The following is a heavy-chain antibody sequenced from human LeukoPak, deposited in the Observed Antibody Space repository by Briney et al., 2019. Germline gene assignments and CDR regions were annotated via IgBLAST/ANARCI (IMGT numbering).Heavy chain of an antibody. CDR3: ARSGEEYQLLPDV. Sequence: ASVTVSCKASGYTFTGYYMHWVRQAPGQGLEWMGWINPNSGGTNYAQKFQGRVTMTRDTSISTAYMELSRLRSDDTAVYYCARSGEEYQLLPDVWGQGTTVTVSS. CDR2: INPNSGGT. J-gene: IGHJ6*02. V-gene: IGHV1-2*02. CDR1: GYTFTGYY. D-gene: IGHD2-2*01.